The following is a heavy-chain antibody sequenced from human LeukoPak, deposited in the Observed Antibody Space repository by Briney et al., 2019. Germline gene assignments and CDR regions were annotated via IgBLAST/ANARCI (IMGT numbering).Heavy chain of an antibody. J-gene: IGHJ3*02. CDR1: GFTFDDYA. V-gene: IGHV3-9*03. D-gene: IGHD1-1*01. CDR2: ISWNSGSI. CDR3: AKARGLNGNGLSGAFDI. Sequence: GGSLRLSXAASGFTFDDYAMHWVRQAPGKGLEWVSGISWNSGSIGYADSVKGRFTISRDNAKNSLYLQMNSLRAEDMALYYCAKARGLNGNGLSGAFDIWGQGTMVTVSS.